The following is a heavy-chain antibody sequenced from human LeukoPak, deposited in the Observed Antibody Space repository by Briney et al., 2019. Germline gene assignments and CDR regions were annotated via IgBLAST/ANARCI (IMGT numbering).Heavy chain of an antibody. CDR1: GGTFSSYA. CDR2: IIPIFGTA. J-gene: IGHJ4*02. CDR3: ARSTYYDFWSGCYFDY. V-gene: IGHV1-69*05. D-gene: IGHD3-3*01. Sequence: SVKVSCKASGGTFSSYAISWVRQAPGQGLEWMGRIIPIFGTANYAQKFQGRVTITTDESTSTAYMELSSLRSEDTAVYYCARSTYYDFWSGCYFDYWGQGTLVTVSS.